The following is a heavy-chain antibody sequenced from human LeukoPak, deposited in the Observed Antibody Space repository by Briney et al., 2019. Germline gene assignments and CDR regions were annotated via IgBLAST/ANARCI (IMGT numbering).Heavy chain of an antibody. D-gene: IGHD4-17*01. Sequence: ASVKVSCKASGYTFTSYGISWVRQAPGQGLEWMGSISAYNGNTNYAQKLQGRVTMTTDTSTSTAYMELRSLRSDDTAVYYCVRDHQRAVTTAGDYWGQGTLVTVSS. CDR2: ISAYNGNT. CDR1: GYTFTSYG. J-gene: IGHJ4*02. CDR3: VRDHQRAVTTAGDY. V-gene: IGHV1-18*01.